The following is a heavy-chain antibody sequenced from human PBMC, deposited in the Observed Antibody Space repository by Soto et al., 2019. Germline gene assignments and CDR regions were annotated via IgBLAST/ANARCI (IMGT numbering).Heavy chain of an antibody. CDR2: IYYSGST. CDR3: ARAEGYDYVGWLDP. Sequence: PSETLSLTCTVSGGSISSGDYYWSWIRQPPGKGLEWIGYIYYSGSTYYNPSLKSRVTISVDTSKNQFSLKLSSVTAADTAVYYCARAEGYDYVGWLDPWGQGTLVTVSS. J-gene: IGHJ5*02. V-gene: IGHV4-30-4*01. D-gene: IGHD5-12*01. CDR1: GGSISSGDYY.